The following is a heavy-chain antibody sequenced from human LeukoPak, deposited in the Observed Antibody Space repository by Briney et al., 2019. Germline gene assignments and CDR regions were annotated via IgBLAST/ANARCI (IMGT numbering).Heavy chain of an antibody. CDR1: GFSLSTRGMS. Sequence: SGPTLMHPTPALTLTFTFSGFSLSTRGMSVKWIRQPPVKALEWLTLFDWDDDNYYSTSLKTSLTIYKHTSKTQVVLTMTNIDPVDTATYYCARTTGDEIGGGHYFDYWGQGTLVTVSS. V-gene: IGHV2-70*12. D-gene: IGHD3-16*01. J-gene: IGHJ4*02. CDR2: FDWDDDN. CDR3: ARTTGDEIGGGHYFDY.